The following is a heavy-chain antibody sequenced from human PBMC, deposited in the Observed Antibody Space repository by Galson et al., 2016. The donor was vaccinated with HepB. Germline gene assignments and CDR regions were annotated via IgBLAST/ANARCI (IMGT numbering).Heavy chain of an antibody. Sequence: SLRPSCAASGSSFSNSGMSWVRQAPGRGLEWVSGITRSGDATRYADFVKGRFTISRDNAKNSLYLQMNSLRAEDTAVYYCASSIVVAGRTRRFDPWGQGTLVTVSS. V-gene: IGHV3-23*01. J-gene: IGHJ5*02. CDR2: ITRSGDAT. CDR3: ASSIVVAGRTRRFDP. D-gene: IGHD6-19*01. CDR1: GSSFSNSG.